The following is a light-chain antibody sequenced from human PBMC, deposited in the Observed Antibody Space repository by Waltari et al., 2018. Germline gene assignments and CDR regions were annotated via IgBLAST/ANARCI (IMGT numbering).Light chain of an antibody. V-gene: IGLV1-44*01. CDR1: SSNIGSDT. Sequence: QSVLTQPPSASGTPGQRVTISCSGSSSNIGSDTVNWFQHLPGTAPKLLIYTDKQRPSGVPDRFSGSKSGTSASRAISGLQSEDEADYYCATWDDTLHGCWVFGGGTKLTVL. J-gene: IGLJ3*02. CDR2: TDK. CDR3: ATWDDTLHGCWV.